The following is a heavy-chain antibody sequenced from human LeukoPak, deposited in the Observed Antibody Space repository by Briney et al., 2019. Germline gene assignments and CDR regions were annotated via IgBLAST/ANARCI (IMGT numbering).Heavy chain of an antibody. Sequence: PSPTLSLTCTLAARSIRRSYWGWARHPPGGGREWIGYIYYSGSTNYNRSLKSRVTISVDPSKNQFSLKLSSVTGADTAVYYCASYSSSWYYFDYWGRGTRVSVSS. D-gene: IGHD6-13*01. CDR2: IYYSGST. J-gene: IGHJ4*02. CDR1: ARSIRRSY. V-gene: IGHV4-59*07. CDR3: ASYSSSWYYFDY.